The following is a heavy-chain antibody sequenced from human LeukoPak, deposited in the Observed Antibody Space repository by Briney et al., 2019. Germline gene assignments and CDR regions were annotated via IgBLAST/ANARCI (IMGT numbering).Heavy chain of an antibody. CDR2: IYYSGST. J-gene: IGHJ4*02. CDR1: GGSFSGYY. V-gene: IGHV4-59*01. D-gene: IGHD5-24*01. CDR3: ARRPCRDGYNCHYFDY. Sequence: SETLSLTCAVYGGSFSGYYWSWIRQPPGKGLEWIGYIYYSGSTNYNPSLKSRVTISVDTSKNQFSLKLSSVTAADTAVYYCARRPCRDGYNCHYFDYWGQGTLVTVSS.